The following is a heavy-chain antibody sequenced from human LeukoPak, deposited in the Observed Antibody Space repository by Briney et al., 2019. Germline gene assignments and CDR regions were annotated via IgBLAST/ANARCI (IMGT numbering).Heavy chain of an antibody. J-gene: IGHJ4*02. D-gene: IGHD1-26*01. V-gene: IGHV3-74*01. CDR2: INTDGSSS. CDR1: GFIFSSYW. Sequence: PGGSLRLSCAASGFIFSSYWMHWVRHAPGKGLVWVSRINTDGSSSRYADSVRDRFTISRDNAKNTLYLQINSLRAEDTAVYYCVANMGYGGTYYNLYYWGQGTLVTVSS. CDR3: VANMGYGGTYYNLYY.